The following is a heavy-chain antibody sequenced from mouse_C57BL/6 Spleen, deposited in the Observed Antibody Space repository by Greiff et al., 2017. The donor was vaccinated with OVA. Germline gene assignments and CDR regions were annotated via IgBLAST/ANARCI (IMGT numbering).Heavy chain of an antibody. CDR3: ARSDGYYDWYFDV. D-gene: IGHD2-3*01. CDR1: GYAFSSSW. J-gene: IGHJ1*03. V-gene: IGHV1-82*01. CDR2: IYPGDGDT. Sequence: VKLVESGPELVKPGASVKISCKASGYAFSSSWMNWVKQRPGKGLEWIGRIYPGDGDTNYNGKFKGKATLTADKSSSTAYMQLSSRTSEDSAVYFCARSDGYYDWYFDVWGTGTTVTVSS.